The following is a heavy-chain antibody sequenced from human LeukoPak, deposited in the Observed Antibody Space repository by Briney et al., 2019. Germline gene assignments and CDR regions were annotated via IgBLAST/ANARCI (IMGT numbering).Heavy chain of an antibody. CDR2: IRYDGSNK. Sequence: PGGSLRLSCAASGFTFSSYGMHWVRQAPGKGLEWVAFIRYDGSNKYYADSVKGRFPISRDNSKNTLYLQMNSLRAEDTAVYYCAKGTGFWSADLYWGQGTLVTVSS. V-gene: IGHV3-30*02. D-gene: IGHD3-3*01. CDR3: AKGTGFWSADLY. CDR1: GFTFSSYG. J-gene: IGHJ4*02.